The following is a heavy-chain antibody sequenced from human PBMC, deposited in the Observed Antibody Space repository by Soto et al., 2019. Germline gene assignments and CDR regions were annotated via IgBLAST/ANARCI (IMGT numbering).Heavy chain of an antibody. CDR2: IRRDGGEE. V-gene: IGHV3-7*04. J-gene: IGHJ3*02. Sequence: DVQLMESGGCLVQPGGSLRLSCAASGFTFSYYWMTWVRQAPGKGLEWVANIRRDGGEEHYVDSVKGRFSVSRDNAKEFLYLQMNSVRIEDTAVYYCASDATYRDSSFYYEVFDIWRQGTMVTVSS. CDR1: GFTFSYYW. D-gene: IGHD3-22*01. CDR3: ASDATYRDSSFYYEVFDI.